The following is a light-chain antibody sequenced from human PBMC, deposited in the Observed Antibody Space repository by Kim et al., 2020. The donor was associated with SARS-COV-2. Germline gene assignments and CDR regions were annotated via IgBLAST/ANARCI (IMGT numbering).Light chain of an antibody. CDR1: SSDIGYYKS. J-gene: IGLJ1*01. Sequence: GQSITISCNGTSSDIGYYKSVSWYQQHPGKAPKLIIYDVSGRASGVSNRFSGSQSGNTASLTISGLRAEDEADYYCSSHTTSSTYVFGSGTRVTVL. CDR2: DVS. V-gene: IGLV2-14*04. CDR3: SSHTTSSTYV.